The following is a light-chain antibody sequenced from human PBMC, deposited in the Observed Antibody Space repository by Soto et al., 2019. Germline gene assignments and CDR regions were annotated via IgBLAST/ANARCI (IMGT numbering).Light chain of an antibody. Sequence: EIILTQSPDTLSLSPGERATLSCRASQTVSSNYLAWCQQRPGQAPRLLIYGASTRAAGIPDRFSGSGSGTDFTLTISSLEPEDFAVYYCQQRSYPITFGQGTRLEIK. J-gene: IGKJ5*01. CDR1: QTVSSNY. CDR3: QQRSYPIT. CDR2: GAS. V-gene: IGKV3D-20*02.